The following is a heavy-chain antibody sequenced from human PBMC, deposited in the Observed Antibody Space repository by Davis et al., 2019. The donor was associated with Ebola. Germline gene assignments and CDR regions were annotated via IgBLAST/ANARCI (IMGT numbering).Heavy chain of an antibody. CDR3: ARAVPATQNLDY. Sequence: ASVKVSCKASGYTFTSYYMHWVRQAPGQGLEWMGIINPSGGSTSYAQKFQGRVTMTRATSMTTAYLELNSLRSDDTAVYYCARAVPATQNLDYWGQGTLVTVSS. D-gene: IGHD2-15*01. V-gene: IGHV1-46*01. CDR1: GYTFTSYY. CDR2: INPSGGST. J-gene: IGHJ4*02.